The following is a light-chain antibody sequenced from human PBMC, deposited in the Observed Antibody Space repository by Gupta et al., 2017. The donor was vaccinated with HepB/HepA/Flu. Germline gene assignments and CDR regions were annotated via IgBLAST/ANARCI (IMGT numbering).Light chain of an antibody. CDR2: AAS. CDR1: QGIRND. V-gene: IGKV1-6*01. CDR3: LQDYSYPWT. J-gene: IGKJ1*01. Sequence: AIQMTQSPSSLSAAVGDRVTITCRSSQGIRNDLGWYQQKPGKAPKLLIYAASSLQSGVPSRFSGSGSGTDCTLTISSLQPEDFATYYCLQDYSYPWTFGQGTKVEIK.